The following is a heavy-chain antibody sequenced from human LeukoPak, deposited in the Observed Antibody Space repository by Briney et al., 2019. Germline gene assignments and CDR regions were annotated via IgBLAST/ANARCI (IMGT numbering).Heavy chain of an antibody. D-gene: IGHD6-19*01. CDR2: VIPIFGAA. Sequence: SVKVSCKASGGTFSSYAISWVRQAPGQGLEWMGGVIPIFGAANYAQKFQGRVTITADESTSTAYMELSSLRSEDTAVYYCARDNTIEAVGGETWFDPWGKGPLATVPS. CDR1: GGTFSSYA. CDR3: ARDNTIEAVGGETWFDP. V-gene: IGHV1-69*13. J-gene: IGHJ5*02.